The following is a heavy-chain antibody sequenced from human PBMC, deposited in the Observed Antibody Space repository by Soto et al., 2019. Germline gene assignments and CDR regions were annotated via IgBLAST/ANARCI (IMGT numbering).Heavy chain of an antibody. J-gene: IGHJ4*01. Sequence: ASVKVSCKASGYTFTSYGISWVRQAPGQGLEWMGWISTYNGNTNYAQKLQGRVTMTTDTSTSTAYMELRSLRSDDTAVYYCARVPATGYYYDSSGYYYLDYWG. CDR2: ISTYNGNT. CDR3: ARVPATGYYYDSSGYYYLDY. D-gene: IGHD3-22*01. CDR1: GYTFTSYG. V-gene: IGHV1-18*01.